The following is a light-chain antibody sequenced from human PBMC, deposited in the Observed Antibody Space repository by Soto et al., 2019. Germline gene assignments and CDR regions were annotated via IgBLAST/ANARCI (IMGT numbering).Light chain of an antibody. CDR3: SSFVAGNNYWV. J-gene: IGLJ3*02. Sequence: QSALTQPPSASGSPGRSVTISCTGTSSDVGGYDYVSWFQQHPGKAPKLIIYEVTKRPSGVPDRFSASKSGNTASLTVSGLQAEDEAAYYCSSFVAGNNYWVFGGGTKLTVL. CDR1: SSDVGGYDY. V-gene: IGLV2-8*01. CDR2: EVT.